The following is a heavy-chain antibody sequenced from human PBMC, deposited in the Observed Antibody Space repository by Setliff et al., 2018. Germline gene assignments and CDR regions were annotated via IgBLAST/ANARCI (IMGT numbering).Heavy chain of an antibody. CDR3: ARGGDYCGGECYIPPPDSY. J-gene: IGHJ4*02. D-gene: IGHD2-21*01. CDR2: IIPILDDI. CDR1: GGGLNNYA. V-gene: IGHV1-69*10. Sequence: SVKVSCKASGGGLNNYAVAWVRQAPGQGLEWMGGIIPILDDINQAQKFQGRVTITADESTSTAYMELSSLRSEDTAVYYCARGGDYCGGECYIPPPDSYWGQGTLVTVSS.